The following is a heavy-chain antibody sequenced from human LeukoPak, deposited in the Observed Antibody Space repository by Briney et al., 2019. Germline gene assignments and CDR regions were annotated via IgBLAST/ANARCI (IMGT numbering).Heavy chain of an antibody. Sequence: GGSLRLSCAASGFTFSSYAMHWVRQAPGKGLEWVVVISYDGSNKYYADSVKGRFTISRDNSKNTLYLQTNSLRAEDTAVYYCATGEMATMLDYWGQGTLVTVSS. CDR1: GFTFSSYA. CDR3: ATGEMATMLDY. V-gene: IGHV3-30-3*01. CDR2: ISYDGSNK. D-gene: IGHD5-24*01. J-gene: IGHJ4*02.